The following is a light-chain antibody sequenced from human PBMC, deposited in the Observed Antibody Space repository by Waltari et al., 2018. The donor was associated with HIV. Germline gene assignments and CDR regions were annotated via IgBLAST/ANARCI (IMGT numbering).Light chain of an antibody. CDR1: QSISSSS. J-gene: IGKJ1*01. Sequence: ETVLTHSPGTLSLSPGERATLSCRASQSISSSSVAWYQQKPGQAPRLLIYVASSRATGIPDRFSGRGSGTDFTLTISRLEPEDFAVYYCQQYGGSPRTFGQGTKVEIK. CDR3: QQYGGSPRT. CDR2: VAS. V-gene: IGKV3-20*01.